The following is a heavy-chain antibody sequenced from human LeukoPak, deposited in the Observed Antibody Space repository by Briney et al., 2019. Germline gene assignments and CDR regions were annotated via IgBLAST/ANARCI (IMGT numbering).Heavy chain of an antibody. V-gene: IGHV1-69*04. CDR2: IIPILGIA. Sequence: SVKVSCKASGGTFSSYAISWVRQAPGQGLEWMGRIIPILGIANYAQKFQGRVTITADKSTSTAYMGLSSLRSEDTAVYYCARDSSGWQGYWGQGTLVTVSS. D-gene: IGHD6-19*01. J-gene: IGHJ4*02. CDR1: GGTFSSYA. CDR3: ARDSSGWQGY.